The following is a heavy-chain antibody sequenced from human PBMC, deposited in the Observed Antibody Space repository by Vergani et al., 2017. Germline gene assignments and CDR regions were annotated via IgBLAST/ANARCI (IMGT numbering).Heavy chain of an antibody. D-gene: IGHD6-19*01. J-gene: IGHJ3*02. CDR3: AKDQASGWWRDAFDI. CDR1: GFTFSSYA. Sequence: QVQLVESGGGVVQPGRSLRLSCAASGFTFSSYAMHWVRQAPGKGLEWVAVISYDGSNKYYADSVKGRFTISRDNSKNTLYLQMNSLRAEDTAVYYCAKDQASGWWRDAFDIWGQGTMVTVSS. CDR2: ISYDGSNK. V-gene: IGHV3-30-3*01.